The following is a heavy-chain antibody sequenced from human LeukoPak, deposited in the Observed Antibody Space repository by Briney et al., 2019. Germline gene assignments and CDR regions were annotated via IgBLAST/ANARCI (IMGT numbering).Heavy chain of an antibody. D-gene: IGHD3-10*01. J-gene: IGHJ4*02. CDR1: GFTFSSYE. CDR2: ISSSGSTI. V-gene: IGHV3-48*03. CDR3: ARDRGTYGSGSDFDY. Sequence: PGGSLRLSCAASGFTFSSYEMNWVRQAPGKGLEWVSYISSSGSTIYYADSVKGRFTISRDNAKNSLYLQMNSLRAEDTAVYYCARDRGTYGSGSDFDYWGQGTLVTVSS.